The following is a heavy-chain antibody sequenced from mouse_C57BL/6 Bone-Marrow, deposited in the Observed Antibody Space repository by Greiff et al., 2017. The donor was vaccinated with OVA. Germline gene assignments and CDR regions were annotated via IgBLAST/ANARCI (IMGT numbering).Heavy chain of an antibody. CDR3: ARGGVYDYGSTNRFAY. D-gene: IGHD1-1*01. V-gene: IGHV3-6*01. J-gene: IGHJ3*01. CDR1: GYSITSGYY. Sequence: EVKVEESGPGLVKPSQSLSLTCSVTGYSITSGYYWNWIRQFPGNKLEWMGYISYDGSNDYNPSLKNRMSITRDTSKNQFFLKLNSVTTEDTATYYWARGGVYDYGSTNRFAYWGQGTLVTVSA. CDR2: ISYDGSN.